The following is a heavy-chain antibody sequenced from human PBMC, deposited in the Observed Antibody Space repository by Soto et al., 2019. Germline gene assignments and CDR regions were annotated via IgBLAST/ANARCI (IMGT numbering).Heavy chain of an antibody. V-gene: IGHV5-51*01. D-gene: IGHD3-10*01. Sequence: PGESLKISCNGSGYIFTSYWIGWVRQMPGKGLEWMGVIYPGDSDTRYSPSFQGQVTISADKSISTAYLQWSSLKASDTAMYYCARHLGDSPNYFDYWGQGTLVTVSS. CDR1: GYIFTSYW. CDR2: IYPGDSDT. J-gene: IGHJ4*02. CDR3: ARHLGDSPNYFDY.